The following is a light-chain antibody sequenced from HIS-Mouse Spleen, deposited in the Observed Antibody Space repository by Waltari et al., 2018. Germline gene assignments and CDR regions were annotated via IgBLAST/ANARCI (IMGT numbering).Light chain of an antibody. CDR3: AAWDDSLNGPV. CDR2: SNN. V-gene: IGLV1-44*01. J-gene: IGLJ3*02. CDR1: SSNIGSNT. Sequence: QSVLTQPPSASGTPGQRVTISCSGTSSNIGSNTVNCYQQRPGTAPKLLIHSNNQRPSGVPDRFSGSKSGTSASLAISGLQSEDEADYYCAAWDDSLNGPVFGGGTKLTVL.